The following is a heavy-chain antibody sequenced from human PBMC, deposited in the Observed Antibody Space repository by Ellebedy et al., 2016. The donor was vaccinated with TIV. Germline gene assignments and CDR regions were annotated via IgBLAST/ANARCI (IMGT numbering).Heavy chain of an antibody. Sequence: SVKVSCXASGGTFSSYAISWVRQAPGQGLEWMGGIIPIFGTANYAQKFQGRVTITADESTSTAYMELSSLRSEDTAVYYCAREPGIAVAGTQYFQHWGQGTLVTVSS. CDR1: GGTFSSYA. V-gene: IGHV1-69*13. D-gene: IGHD6-19*01. CDR2: IIPIFGTA. J-gene: IGHJ1*01. CDR3: AREPGIAVAGTQYFQH.